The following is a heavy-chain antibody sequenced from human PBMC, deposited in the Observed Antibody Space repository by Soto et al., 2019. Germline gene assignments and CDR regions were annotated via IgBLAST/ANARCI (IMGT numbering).Heavy chain of an antibody. D-gene: IGHD3-3*01. V-gene: IGHV1-18*01. Sequence: ASVKVSCKTSGYNFNTYGINWVRQAPGQGLELMGWISAYDGKTTYEEKFQGRVTMTTDTSTSTAYMELRSLRSDDTAIYYCASEPHEFWTSYWLEPLGEGTQVT. CDR3: ASEPHEFWTSYWLEP. CDR2: ISAYDGKT. CDR1: GYNFNTYG. J-gene: IGHJ5*02.